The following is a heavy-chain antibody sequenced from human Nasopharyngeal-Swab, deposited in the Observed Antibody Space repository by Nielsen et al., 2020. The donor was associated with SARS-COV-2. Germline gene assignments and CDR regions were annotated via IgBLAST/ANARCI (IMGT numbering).Heavy chain of an antibody. CDR2: ISWNSGSI. D-gene: IGHD4-17*01. J-gene: IGHJ4*02. Sequence: GGSLRLSCAASGFTFDDYAMHWVRQAPGKGLEWVSGISWNSGSIGCADSVKGRFTISRDNAKNSLYLQMNSLRAEDTALYYCAKESYGDLFDYWGQGTLVTVSS. CDR1: GFTFDDYA. V-gene: IGHV3-9*01. CDR3: AKESYGDLFDY.